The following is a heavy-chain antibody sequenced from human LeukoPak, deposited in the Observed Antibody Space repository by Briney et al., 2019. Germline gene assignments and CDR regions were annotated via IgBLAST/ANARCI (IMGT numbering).Heavy chain of an antibody. J-gene: IGHJ4*02. Sequence: GGSLRLSCAASGFTFSSYGMHWVRQAPGKGLEWVAVISYDGSNKYYADSVKGRFTISRDNSKNTLYLQMNSLRAEDTAVYYCAKDWRSGCSYWGQGTLVTVSS. D-gene: IGHD3-3*01. V-gene: IGHV3-30*18. CDR1: GFTFSSYG. CDR3: AKDWRSGCSY. CDR2: ISYDGSNK.